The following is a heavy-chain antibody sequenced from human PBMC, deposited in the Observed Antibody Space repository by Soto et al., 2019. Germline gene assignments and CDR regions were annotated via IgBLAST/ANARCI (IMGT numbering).Heavy chain of an antibody. CDR1: GGSLSSSNW. V-gene: IGHV4-4*02. CDR3: ARVSDIVATIKGSYYYYGMDV. CDR2: IYHSGST. Sequence: SETLSLICAVSGGSLSSSNWWSWVRHPPGRGLAWIGEIYHSGSTNYNPSLKSRVTISVDKSKNQFSLKLSSVTAADTAVYYCARVSDIVATIKGSYYYYGMDVWGQGTTVTVSS. J-gene: IGHJ6*02. D-gene: IGHD5-12*01.